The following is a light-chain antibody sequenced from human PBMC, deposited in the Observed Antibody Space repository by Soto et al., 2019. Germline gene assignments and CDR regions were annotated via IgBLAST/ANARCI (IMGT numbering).Light chain of an antibody. Sequence: QSVLTQPPSASGTPGQRVTISCSGSISNIGSNYVSWYQQLPGTAPKLLIYMNNQRPSGVPDRFSGSKSGTSASLAISGLRSEDEADYYCAAWDDSLSGWVFGGGTKLTVL. V-gene: IGLV1-47*01. CDR1: ISNIGSNY. CDR2: MNN. CDR3: AAWDDSLSGWV. J-gene: IGLJ3*02.